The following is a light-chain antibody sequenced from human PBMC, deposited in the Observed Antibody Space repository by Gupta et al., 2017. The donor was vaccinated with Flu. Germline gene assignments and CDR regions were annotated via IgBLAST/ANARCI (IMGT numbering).Light chain of an antibody. V-gene: IGKV3-15*01. CDR3: QQENYWPIT. Sequence: PATLSVSPGERATLACRASQSVTSNLAWYQQKPGQAPRLLIYGASTRATGFPARFSGSGYGTEFSLTISSLQSEDFAVYYCQQENYWPITFGGGTKVEIK. CDR2: GAS. CDR1: QSVTSN. J-gene: IGKJ4*01.